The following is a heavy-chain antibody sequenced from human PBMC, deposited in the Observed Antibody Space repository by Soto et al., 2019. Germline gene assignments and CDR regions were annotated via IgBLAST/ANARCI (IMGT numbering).Heavy chain of an antibody. D-gene: IGHD6-13*01. CDR3: NRSIITTAGTDAFDL. J-gene: IGHJ3*01. CDR2: INPSRGGT. V-gene: IGHV1-46*03. Sequence: QVQLVQSGAEVKKPGASVRVSCKASAYTFTSYYVHWVRQAPGQGPEWMGMINPSRGGTDYAQKXQXXXNXXRDTSTTTVYMELRSLRPEDTAIYYCNRSIITTAGTDAFDLWGQGTLVTVSS. CDR1: AYTFTSYY.